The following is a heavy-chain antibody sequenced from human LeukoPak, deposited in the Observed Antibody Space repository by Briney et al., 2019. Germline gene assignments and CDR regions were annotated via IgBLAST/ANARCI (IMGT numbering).Heavy chain of an antibody. V-gene: IGHV4-59*01. J-gene: IGHJ3*02. Sequence: PSETLSLTCTVSGGSISTYYWSWIRQPPGRGLEWIGYIYYSGITDYSPSLKSRVTISIDTSKEQYSLKLSSVTAADTAVYYCARWEASRVAFDIWGQGTLVTVSS. CDR3: ARWEASRVAFDI. CDR1: GGSISTYY. D-gene: IGHD1-26*01. CDR2: IYYSGIT.